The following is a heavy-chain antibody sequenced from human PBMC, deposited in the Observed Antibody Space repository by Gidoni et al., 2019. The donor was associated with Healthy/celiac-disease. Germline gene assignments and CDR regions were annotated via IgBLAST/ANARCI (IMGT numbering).Heavy chain of an antibody. Sequence: QVQLVESGGGVVQPGRSLRLSCAASGFTFSSYGMHWVRQAPGKGLEWVAVISYDGSNKYYADSVKGRFTISRDNSKNTLYLQMNSLRAEDTAVYYCAKDEGREASAVDYWGQGTLVTVSS. D-gene: IGHD1-26*01. J-gene: IGHJ4*02. CDR3: AKDEGREASAVDY. CDR2: ISYDGSNK. CDR1: GFTFSSYG. V-gene: IGHV3-30*18.